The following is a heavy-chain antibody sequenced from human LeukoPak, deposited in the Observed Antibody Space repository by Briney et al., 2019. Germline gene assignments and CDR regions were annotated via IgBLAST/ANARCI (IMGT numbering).Heavy chain of an antibody. V-gene: IGHV3-23*01. CDR3: AKAFEWFGELFSGTTNY. CDR1: GFTFSSYA. J-gene: IGHJ4*02. CDR2: ISGSGGST. D-gene: IGHD3-10*01. Sequence: PGGSLRLSCAASGFTFSSYAMSWVRQAPGKGLEWVSAISGSGGSTYYADSVKGRFTISRDNSKNTLYLQMNSLRAEDTAVYYCAKAFEWFGELFSGTTNYWGQGTLVTASS.